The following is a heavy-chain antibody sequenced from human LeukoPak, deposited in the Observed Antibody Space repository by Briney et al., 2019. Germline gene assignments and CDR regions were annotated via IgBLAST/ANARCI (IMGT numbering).Heavy chain of an antibody. CDR3: ARWDDLFLIDF. CDR1: GFTFSSYR. CDR2: ISTSSSSK. V-gene: IGHV3-21*01. Sequence: GGSLRLSCAVSGFTFSSYRMSWVRQAPGKGLEWVSSISTSSSSKYYADSVKGRFTVSRDNAKDSLDLQMNSLRAEDTAVYYCARWDDLFLIDFWGQGTLVTVSS. D-gene: IGHD3-9*01. J-gene: IGHJ4*02.